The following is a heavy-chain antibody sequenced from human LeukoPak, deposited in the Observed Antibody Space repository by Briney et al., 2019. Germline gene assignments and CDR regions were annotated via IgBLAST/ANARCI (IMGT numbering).Heavy chain of an antibody. CDR2: ISWDGGST. CDR1: GFTFDDYT. CDR3: AKDSSLLWTLDY. J-gene: IGHJ4*02. V-gene: IGHV3-43*01. Sequence: GRSLRLSCATSGFTFDDYTMHWVRQAPGKGLEWVSLISWDGGSTYYADSVKGRFTISRDNSKNSLYLQMNSLRTEDTALYYCAKDSSLLWTLDYWGQGTLVTVSS. D-gene: IGHD3/OR15-3a*01.